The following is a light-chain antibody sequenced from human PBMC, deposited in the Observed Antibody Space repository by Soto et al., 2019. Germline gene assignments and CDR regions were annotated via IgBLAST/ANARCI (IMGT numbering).Light chain of an antibody. Sequence: EIVLTQSPATLSLSPGERATLSCRASQSVSSYLAWYQQKPGQAPRLLIYDASNRATGIPARFSGSGSGTDFTLTISSLEPEDFAVYYCQQRSNLPPKLTFGGGTKVEIK. CDR3: QQRSNLPPKLT. CDR2: DAS. J-gene: IGKJ4*01. CDR1: QSVSSY. V-gene: IGKV3-11*01.